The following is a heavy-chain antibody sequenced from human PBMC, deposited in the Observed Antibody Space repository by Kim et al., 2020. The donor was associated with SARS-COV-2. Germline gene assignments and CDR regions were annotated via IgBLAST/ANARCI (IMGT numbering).Heavy chain of an antibody. J-gene: IGHJ6*02. D-gene: IGHD3-16*02. V-gene: IGHV3-11*05. CDR2: ISSSSSYT. Sequence: GGSRRLSCAASGFTFSDYYMSWIRQAPGKGLEWVSYISSSSSYTNYADSVKGRFTISRDNAKNSLYLQMNSLRAEDTAVYYCARVGYDYVWGSYRDYYYYSGMDVWGQGTTVTVSS. CDR1: GFTFSDYY. CDR3: ARVGYDYVWGSYRDYYYYSGMDV.